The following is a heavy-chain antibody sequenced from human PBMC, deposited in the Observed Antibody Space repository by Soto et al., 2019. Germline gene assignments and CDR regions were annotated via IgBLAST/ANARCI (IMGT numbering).Heavy chain of an antibody. Sequence: QVQLVESGGGVVQPGRSLRLSCAASGFTFSSYGMHWVRQAPGKGPEWVAVIWCDGSNKYYADSVKGRFTISRDNSKNTLYLQMNSLRAEDTAVYYCAVWGGGGAAQDFDYWGQGTLVTVSS. D-gene: IGHD3-16*01. CDR3: AVWGGGGAAQDFDY. V-gene: IGHV3-33*01. J-gene: IGHJ4*02. CDR2: IWCDGSNK. CDR1: GFTFSSYG.